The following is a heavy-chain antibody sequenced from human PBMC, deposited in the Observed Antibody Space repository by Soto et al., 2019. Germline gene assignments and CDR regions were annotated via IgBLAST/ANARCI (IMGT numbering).Heavy chain of an antibody. J-gene: IGHJ4*02. CDR2: ISATSAKI. D-gene: IGHD3-16*01. V-gene: IGHV3-48*02. Sequence: EVQLVESGGGLVQPGGSLRLSCATSGFKFNYYAMNWVRQVPGKGLEWVSYISATSAKIDYADSVKGRFTISRDNARNSLYLQMNSLRDEDTAVYHCVADSSYGSHWVSHFEQWGRGTLVTVSS. CDR3: VADSSYGSHWVSHFEQ. CDR1: GFKFNYYA.